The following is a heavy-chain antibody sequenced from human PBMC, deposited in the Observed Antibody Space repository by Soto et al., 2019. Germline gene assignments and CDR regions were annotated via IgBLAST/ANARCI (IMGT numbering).Heavy chain of an antibody. Sequence: QPPGKCLEWIGYIYYTGSTFNNPSLKSRVSISIDTSKTQFSLKLSSVTAADAAVYYCARLHVGDGPPYYYSVTAFWRQGTTVIV. D-gene: IGHD4-17*01. V-gene: IGHV4-30-4*01. CDR2: IYYTGST. J-gene: IGHJ6*01. CDR3: ARLHVGDGPPYYYSVTAF.